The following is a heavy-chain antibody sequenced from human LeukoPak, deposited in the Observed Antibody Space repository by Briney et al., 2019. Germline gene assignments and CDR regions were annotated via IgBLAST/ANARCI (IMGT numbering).Heavy chain of an antibody. Sequence: ASVKVSCKASGYTFTSYDINWVRQATGQGLEWMGWMNPNSGNTGYAQKFQGRVTITRNTSISTAYMELSSLRSEDTAVYYCARGTYCSSTSCYLQLNYWGQGTLVTVSS. CDR1: GYTFTSYD. D-gene: IGHD2-2*01. V-gene: IGHV1-8*03. CDR2: MNPNSGNT. CDR3: ARGTYCSSTSCYLQLNY. J-gene: IGHJ4*02.